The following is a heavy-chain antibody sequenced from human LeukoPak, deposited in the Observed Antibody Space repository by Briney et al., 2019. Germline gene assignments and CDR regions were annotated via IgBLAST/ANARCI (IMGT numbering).Heavy chain of an antibody. CDR3: ARGGAVAGTGGYYYGMDV. D-gene: IGHD6-19*01. CDR1: GFTFTSYG. J-gene: IGHJ6*02. V-gene: IGHV1-18*01. CDR2: ISAYNGNT. Sequence: ASVKVSCKASGFTFTSYGFSWVRQAPGQGLEWMGWISAYNGNTNYAQKLQGRVTMTTDTSTSTAYMELRSLRSDDTAVYYCARGGAVAGTGGYYYGMDVWGQGTTVTVSS.